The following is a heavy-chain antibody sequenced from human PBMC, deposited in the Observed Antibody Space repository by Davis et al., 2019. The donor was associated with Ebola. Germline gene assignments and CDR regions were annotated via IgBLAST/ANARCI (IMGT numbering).Heavy chain of an antibody. CDR2: ISSSSSYT. V-gene: IGHV3-11*03. J-gene: IGHJ4*02. CDR1: GFTFSDYY. D-gene: IGHD1-26*01. Sequence: GGSLRLSCAASGFTFSDYYMSWIRQAPGKGLEWVSYISSSSSYTNYADSVKGRFTISRDNAKNSLYLQMNSLRADDTAVYYCAKQRGVGAIDYDYWGRGTVVTVSS. CDR3: AKQRGVGAIDYDY.